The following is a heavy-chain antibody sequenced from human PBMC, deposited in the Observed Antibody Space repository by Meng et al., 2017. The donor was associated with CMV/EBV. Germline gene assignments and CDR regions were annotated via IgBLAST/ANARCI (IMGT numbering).Heavy chain of an antibody. CDR3: ARGVEGFDY. J-gene: IGHJ4*02. CDR1: GFTFSSYS. Sequence: GESLKISCAASGFTFSSYSMNWVRQAPGKGLEWVSYISNSSSTIYYADSVKGRFTISRDNAKNSLYLQMNSLRAEDTAVYYCARGVEGFDYWGQGTLVTVSS. CDR2: ISNSSSTI. V-gene: IGHV3-48*04.